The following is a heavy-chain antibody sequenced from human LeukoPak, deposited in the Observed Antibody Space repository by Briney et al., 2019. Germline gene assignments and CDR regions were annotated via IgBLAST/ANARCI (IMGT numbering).Heavy chain of an antibody. V-gene: IGHV3-21*01. CDR3: ASGPYYGSGTFDY. Sequence: GGSLRLPXAASGFTFSSYSMNWVRQAPGKGLEWVSSISSSSSYIYYADSVKGRFTISRDNAKNSLYLQMNSLRAEDTAVYYCASGPYYGSGTFDYWGQGTLVTVSS. CDR1: GFTFSSYS. D-gene: IGHD3-10*01. J-gene: IGHJ4*02. CDR2: ISSSSSYI.